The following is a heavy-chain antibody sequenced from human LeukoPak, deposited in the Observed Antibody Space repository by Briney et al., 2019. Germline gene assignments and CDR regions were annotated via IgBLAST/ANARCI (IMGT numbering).Heavy chain of an antibody. J-gene: IGHJ4*02. CDR1: GGSISSSSYY. D-gene: IGHD6-13*01. CDR2: INHSGST. V-gene: IGHV4-39*07. CDR3: ARGSYSSSWYPFDY. Sequence: SETLSLTCTVSGGSISSSSYYWSWIRQPPGKGLEWIGEINHSGSTNYNPSLKSRVTISVDTSKNQFSLKLSSVTAADTAVYYCARGSYSSSWYPFDYWGQGTLVTVSS.